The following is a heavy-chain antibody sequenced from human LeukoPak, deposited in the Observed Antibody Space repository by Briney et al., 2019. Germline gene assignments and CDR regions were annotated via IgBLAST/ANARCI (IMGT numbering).Heavy chain of an antibody. V-gene: IGHV4-34*01. CDR3: ARGRTAARRRYFDY. CDR2: INHSGST. D-gene: IGHD6-13*01. CDR1: GGSFSVYY. J-gene: IGHJ4*02. Sequence: SETLSLTCAVYGGSFSVYYWSWIRQPPGKGLEWIGEINHSGSTNYNPSLKSRVTISVDTSKNQFSLKLSSVTAADTAVYYRARGRTAARRRYFDYWGQGTLVTVSS.